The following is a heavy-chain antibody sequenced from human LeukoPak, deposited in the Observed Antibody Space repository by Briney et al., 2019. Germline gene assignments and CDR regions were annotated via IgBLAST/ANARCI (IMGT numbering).Heavy chain of an antibody. CDR1: GFIVSSNY. J-gene: IGHJ4*02. CDR2: IYTGGST. D-gene: IGHD6-19*01. Sequence: GGSLRLSCAASGFIVSSNYMSWVRQAPGKGLEWVSVIYTGGSTHYADSVKGRFTISRDNSKNTLYLQMNSLRAEDTSVYYCARGRNSGWYEFVGQFDYWGQGTLVAVSS. CDR3: ARGRNSGWYEFVGQFDY. V-gene: IGHV3-66*01.